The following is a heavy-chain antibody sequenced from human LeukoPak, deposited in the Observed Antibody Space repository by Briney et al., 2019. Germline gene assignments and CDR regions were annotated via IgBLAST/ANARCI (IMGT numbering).Heavy chain of an antibody. Sequence: EASVKVSCRASGYTFTYYYIHWVRQAPGQGLEWMGWINPNSGGTNYAQKFQGRVTMTRDTSISTAYMKMSRLTSDDTAVYYCARFDTMIWEVGAWGQGTLVTVSS. J-gene: IGHJ5*02. CDR3: ARFDTMIWEVGA. D-gene: IGHD3-10*01. CDR1: GYTFTYYY. CDR2: INPNSGGT. V-gene: IGHV1-2*02.